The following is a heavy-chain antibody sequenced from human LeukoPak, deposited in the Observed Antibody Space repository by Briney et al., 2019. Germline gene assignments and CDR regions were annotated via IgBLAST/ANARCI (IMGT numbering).Heavy chain of an antibody. CDR2: ISGSGGST. D-gene: IGHD6-19*01. CDR1: GFTFSSYA. V-gene: IGHV3-23*01. CDR3: AKDHGIAVAGTAD. J-gene: IGHJ4*02. Sequence: PGGSLRLSCAASGFTFSSYAMSWVRQAPGKGLEWVSAISGSGGSTYYADSVKGRFTISRDNSKNTLYLQMNSLRAEDTAVCYCAKDHGIAVAGTADWGQGTLVTVSS.